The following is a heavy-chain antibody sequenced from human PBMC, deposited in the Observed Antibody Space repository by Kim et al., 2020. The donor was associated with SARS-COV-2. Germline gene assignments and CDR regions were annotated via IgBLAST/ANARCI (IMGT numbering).Heavy chain of an antibody. D-gene: IGHD2-15*01. V-gene: IGHV3-33*01. CDR2: LWSDITNE. CDR3: AREVGYCSGGSCPPTYFDY. Sequence: GGSLRLSCEASGFTFSSYGMHWVRQAPGKGLEWVAVLWSDITNEYYVASVKGRFTISRDTSKNTLYLQMNSLRAEDTAVYYCAREVGYCSGGSCPPTYFDYGGQGTLVTVSS. J-gene: IGHJ4*02. CDR1: GFTFSSYG.